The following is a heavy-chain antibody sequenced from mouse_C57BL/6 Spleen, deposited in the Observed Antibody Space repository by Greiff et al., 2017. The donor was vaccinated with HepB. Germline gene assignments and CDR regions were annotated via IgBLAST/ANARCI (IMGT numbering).Heavy chain of an antibody. V-gene: IGHV5-4*01. J-gene: IGHJ1*03. D-gene: IGHD2-5*01. CDR2: ISDGGSYT. CDR3: AKDRGIVTDWYFDV. Sequence: EVQVVESGGGLVKPGGSLKLSCAASGFTFSSYAMSWVRQTPEKRLEWVATISDGGSYTYYPDNVKGRFTISRDNAKNNLYLQMSHLKSEDTAMYYCAKDRGIVTDWYFDVWGTGTTVTVSS. CDR1: GFTFSSYA.